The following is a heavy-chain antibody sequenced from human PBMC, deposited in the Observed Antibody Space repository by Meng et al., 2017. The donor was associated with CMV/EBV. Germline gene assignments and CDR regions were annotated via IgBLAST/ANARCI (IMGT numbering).Heavy chain of an antibody. CDR1: VYTFTTYG. Sequence: ASVYTFTTYGLSWVRQAPGQGLEWMGWISAYNGNTNYAQKYQGRVTMTTDSPTTTAYMELRSLRSDDTAVYYCARDSVAVRPGWFDPWGQGTLVTVSS. D-gene: IGHD6-6*01. V-gene: IGHV1-18*01. CDR3: ARDSVAVRPGWFDP. CDR2: ISAYNGNT. J-gene: IGHJ5*02.